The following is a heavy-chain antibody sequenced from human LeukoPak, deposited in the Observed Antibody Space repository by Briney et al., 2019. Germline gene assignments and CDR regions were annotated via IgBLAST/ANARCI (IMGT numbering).Heavy chain of an antibody. J-gene: IGHJ4*02. CDR2: IYYSGST. CDR1: GGSISSYY. D-gene: IGHD3-16*02. CDR3: ARHLMITFGGVIAPFDY. Sequence: SETLSLTCTVSGGSISSYYWSWIRQPPGKGLEWIGYIYYSGSTNYNPSLKSRVTISVDTSKNQFTLKLSSVTAADTAVYYCARHLMITFGGVIAPFDYWGQGTLVTVSS. V-gene: IGHV4-59*08.